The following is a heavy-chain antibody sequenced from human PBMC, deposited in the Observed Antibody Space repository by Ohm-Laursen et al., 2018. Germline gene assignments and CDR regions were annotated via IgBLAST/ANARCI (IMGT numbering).Heavy chain of an antibody. CDR2: ISTGGSIT. V-gene: IGHV3-11*01. CDR3: ARGTRGPDY. D-gene: IGHD5-12*01. J-gene: IGHJ4*02. Sequence: FPRLSRAASGFTFSDYSMTWIRQAPGKGLECISYISTGGSITYYADSVKGRFTISRDNAKKSLYLQMNSLRAEDTAVYYCARGTRGPDYWGQGTLVTVSS. CDR1: GFTFSDYS.